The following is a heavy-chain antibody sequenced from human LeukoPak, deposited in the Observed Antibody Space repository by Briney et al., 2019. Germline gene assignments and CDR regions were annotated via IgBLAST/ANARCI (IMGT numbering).Heavy chain of an antibody. CDR2: IKQDGSET. CDR1: GFAMSTYW. Sequence: PGGSLRLSCAASGFAMSTYWMSWLRQAPGKGPEWVAHIKQDGSETYYVDSVKGRFTISRDNARNSLWLQMNSLRGDDTAMYYCARSISVEGDAWGQGTLVTVSS. J-gene: IGHJ5*02. CDR3: ARSISVEGDA. D-gene: IGHD3-3*01. V-gene: IGHV3-7*01.